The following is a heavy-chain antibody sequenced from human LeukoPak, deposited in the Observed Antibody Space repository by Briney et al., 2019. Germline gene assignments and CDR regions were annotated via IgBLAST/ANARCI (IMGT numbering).Heavy chain of an antibody. D-gene: IGHD2-2*01. V-gene: IGHV3-74*01. Sequence: WGSLRLSCAASGFTLNSYWMHWFRQAPGKGLVWVSRINNDGITTRYADSVKGRFTISRDNAENTVYLQMNSLRAEDTAVYYCAKSCTSTTCQIEDWGQGTLVTVSS. CDR2: INNDGITT. J-gene: IGHJ4*02. CDR1: GFTLNSYW. CDR3: AKSCTSTTCQIED.